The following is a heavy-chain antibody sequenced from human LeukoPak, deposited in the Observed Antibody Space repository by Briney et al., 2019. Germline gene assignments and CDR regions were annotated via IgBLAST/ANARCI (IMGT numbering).Heavy chain of an antibody. CDR3: ARWSGSVTARNYYYYMDV. D-gene: IGHD6-6*01. V-gene: IGHV4-61*02. CDR1: GGSVRRGNYY. J-gene: IGHJ6*03. Sequence: SETLSLPCTVCGGSVRRGNYYWTWIRQPAGSGLEWIGRIYTSGTTYYNPSLRTRVTISVDASKNQFSLKLSSVTAADTAVYYCARWSGSVTARNYYYYMDVWGEGTTVTVSS. CDR2: IYTSGTT.